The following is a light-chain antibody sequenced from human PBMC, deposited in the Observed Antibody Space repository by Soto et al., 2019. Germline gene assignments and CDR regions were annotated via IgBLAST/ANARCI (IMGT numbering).Light chain of an antibody. CDR1: QSLLHSNGYNY. Sequence: DIVMTQSPLSLPVTPGEPASISCRSSQSLLHSNGYNYLDWYLQKPGQSPQLLIYLGSNRSSGVPDRFSGSGSGADFTLKISRVEAEDVGVYYGMRALQPPWTFGQGTKVEIK. V-gene: IGKV2-28*01. CDR2: LGS. J-gene: IGKJ1*01. CDR3: MRALQPPWT.